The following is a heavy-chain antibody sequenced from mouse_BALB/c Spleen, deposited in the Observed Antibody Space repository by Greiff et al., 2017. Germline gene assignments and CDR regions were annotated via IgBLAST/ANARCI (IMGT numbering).Heavy chain of an antibody. Sequence: EVMLVESGGGLVKPGGSLKLSCAASGFTFSSYAMSWVRQSPEKRLEWVAEISSGGSYTYYPDTVTGRFTISRDNAKNTLYLEMSSLRSEDTAMYYCAREGGNYYFDYWGQGTTLTVSS. CDR2: ISSGGSYT. V-gene: IGHV5-9-4*01. CDR1: GFTFSSYA. J-gene: IGHJ2*01. CDR3: AREGGNYYFDY. D-gene: IGHD2-1*01.